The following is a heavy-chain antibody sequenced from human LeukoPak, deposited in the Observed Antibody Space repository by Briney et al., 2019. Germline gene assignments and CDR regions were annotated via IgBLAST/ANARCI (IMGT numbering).Heavy chain of an antibody. CDR1: GGSISSYY. V-gene: IGHV4-59*01. J-gene: IGHJ3*02. CDR2: IYYSGST. CDR3: ARRLDGEGAFDI. Sequence: SETLSLTCTVSGGSISSYYWSWIRQPPGKGLEWIGYIYYSGSTNYNPSLKSRVTISVDTSKDQFSLKLSSVTAADTAVYYCARRLDGEGAFDIWGQGTMVTVSS.